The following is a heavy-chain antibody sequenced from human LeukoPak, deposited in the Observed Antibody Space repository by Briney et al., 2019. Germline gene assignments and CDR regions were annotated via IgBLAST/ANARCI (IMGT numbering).Heavy chain of an antibody. J-gene: IGHJ4*02. D-gene: IGHD7-27*01. CDR1: LDSTTSNF. CDR3: AREILGGFNSGAY. Sequence: SETLSLTCTVSLDSTTSNFWSWVRQPPGKGLEWIGEIHRSGSHNYNPSLQSRVTISIDRSRNQIALELSSVTAADTAVYYCAREILGGFNSGAYWGQGTLVTVSS. V-gene: IGHV4-4*02. CDR2: IHRSGSH.